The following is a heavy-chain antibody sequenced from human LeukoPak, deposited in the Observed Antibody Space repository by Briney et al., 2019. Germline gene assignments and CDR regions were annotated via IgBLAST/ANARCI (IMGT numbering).Heavy chain of an antibody. CDR1: GFTFSTYW. V-gene: IGHV3-7*03. CDR3: ARDRSVYDYYAMDV. D-gene: IGHD2-15*01. CDR2: IKQDGSEK. J-gene: IGHJ6*02. Sequence: PGGSLRLSSAVSGFTFSTYWMRWVRQAPGKGLEWVANIKQDGSEKYYVDSVKGRLTISRDNTKNALYLQMNSLRAEDTAVYYCARDRSVYDYYAMDVWGQGTTVTVSS.